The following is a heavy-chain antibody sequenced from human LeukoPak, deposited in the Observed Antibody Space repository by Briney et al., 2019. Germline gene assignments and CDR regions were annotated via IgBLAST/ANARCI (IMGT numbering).Heavy chain of an antibody. CDR2: IRGNNGNP. CDR1: GNTFTSYG. V-gene: IGHV1-18*01. J-gene: IGHJ5*02. D-gene: IGHD7-27*01. CDR3: ARDNWPRGLTGAFDP. Sequence: AASVKVSCKASGNTFTSYGISWVRQAPGQGLEWMGWIRGNNGNPKYSQKLQGRVTMTTDTSTTTAYMELRSLRSDDTAVYYCARDNWPRGLTGAFDPWGQGTLVTVSS.